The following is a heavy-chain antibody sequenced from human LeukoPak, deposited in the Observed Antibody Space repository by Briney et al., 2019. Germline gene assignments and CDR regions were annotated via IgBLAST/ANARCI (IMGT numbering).Heavy chain of an antibody. J-gene: IGHJ4*02. V-gene: IGHV3-30*02. CDR1: GFTFSSFA. CDR3: ARDGTGYYFDY. Sequence: PGGSLRLSCAASGFTFSSFAMHWVRQAPGKGLEWVAFIRFDGSNKNYADSVKGRFTISRDNSKNTLYLQMNSLRAEDTAVYYCARDGTGYYFDYWGQGTLVTVSS. CDR2: IRFDGSNK. D-gene: IGHD1-26*01.